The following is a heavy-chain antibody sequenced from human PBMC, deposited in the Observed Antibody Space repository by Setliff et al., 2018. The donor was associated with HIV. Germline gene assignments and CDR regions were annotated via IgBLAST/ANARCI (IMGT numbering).Heavy chain of an antibody. CDR2: IYYSGST. V-gene: IGHV4-59*08. CDR3: ARVTRYYDSSGYAFDY. D-gene: IGHD3-22*01. CDR1: GGSFSGYY. Sequence: SETLSLTCAVYGGSFSGYYWSWIRQPPGKGLEWIGYIYYSGSTNYNPSLKSRVTIAVDTSNNQFSLKLSSVTAADTAVYYCARVTRYYDSSGYAFDYWGQGTLVTVSS. J-gene: IGHJ4*02.